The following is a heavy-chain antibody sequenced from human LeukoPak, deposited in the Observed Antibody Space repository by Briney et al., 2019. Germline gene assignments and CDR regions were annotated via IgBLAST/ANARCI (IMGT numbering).Heavy chain of an antibody. J-gene: IGHJ4*02. CDR1: GFTFSSYS. D-gene: IGHD6-6*01. Sequence: PGGSLRLSCAASGFTFSSYSMNWVRQAPGKGLEWVSSTSRSSSYIYYADSVKGRFTISRDNAKNSLYLQMNSLRAEDTAVYYCARAWAAQGSYYFDYWGQGTLVTVSS. CDR2: TSRSSSYI. V-gene: IGHV3-21*01. CDR3: ARAWAAQGSYYFDY.